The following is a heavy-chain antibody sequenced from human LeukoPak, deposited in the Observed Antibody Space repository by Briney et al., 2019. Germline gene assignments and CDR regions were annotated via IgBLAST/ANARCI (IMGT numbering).Heavy chain of an antibody. D-gene: IGHD5-12*01. V-gene: IGHV3-21*04. CDR1: GFTFSDCS. Sequence: PGGSLRLSCAASGFTFSDCSMNWVRQAPGKGLEWVSSISSGSTYIYYADSVKGRFTISRDNAKNSLYLQMNSLRAEDTALYYCAKDIGDIVATIDLDYWGQGTLVTVSS. CDR3: AKDIGDIVATIDLDY. J-gene: IGHJ4*02. CDR2: ISSGSTYI.